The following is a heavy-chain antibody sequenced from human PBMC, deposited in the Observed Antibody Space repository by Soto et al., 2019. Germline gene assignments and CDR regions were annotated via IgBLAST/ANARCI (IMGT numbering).Heavy chain of an antibody. CDR2: ISATSTYI. D-gene: IGHD3-9*01. CDR3: ARVNSATGSMHFDH. CDR1: TFNFTSYS. Sequence: EVQLVESGGGLVKPGGSLRLTCAGSTFNFTSYSLNWVRQAPGKGLEWVSSISATSTYIFYADSVKGRFTISRDNAQNSVSLQMKSLRAEDTALYYCARVNSATGSMHFDHWGQGTLVTVSS. J-gene: IGHJ4*02. V-gene: IGHV3-21*01.